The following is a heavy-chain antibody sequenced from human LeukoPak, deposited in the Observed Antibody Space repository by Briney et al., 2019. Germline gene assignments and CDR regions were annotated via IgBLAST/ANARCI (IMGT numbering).Heavy chain of an antibody. CDR2: IYSGGST. D-gene: IGHD6-13*01. J-gene: IGHJ4*02. V-gene: IGHV3-53*01. CDR1: GFTFSSYA. Sequence: PGGSLRLSCAASGFTFSSYAMSWVRQAPGKGLEWVSVIYSGGSTYYADSVKGRFTISRDNSKNTLYLQMNCLRAEDTAVYYCARDGPAAGTDYWGQGTLVTVSS. CDR3: ARDGPAAGTDY.